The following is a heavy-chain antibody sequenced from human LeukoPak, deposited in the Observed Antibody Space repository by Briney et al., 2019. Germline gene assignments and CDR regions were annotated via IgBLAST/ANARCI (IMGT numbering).Heavy chain of an antibody. Sequence: ASVKVSCKASGYTFTNYLLHWVRQAPGQGLEWVGRITPSVDTTNYAQKFRDRVTMTRDTSTSTVYMELSSLRSEDTAVYHCVREESGGHFDYWGQGTLVPVSS. CDR1: GYTFTNYL. J-gene: IGHJ4*02. CDR3: VREESGGHFDY. V-gene: IGHV1-46*01. CDR2: ITPSVDTT. D-gene: IGHD2-8*02.